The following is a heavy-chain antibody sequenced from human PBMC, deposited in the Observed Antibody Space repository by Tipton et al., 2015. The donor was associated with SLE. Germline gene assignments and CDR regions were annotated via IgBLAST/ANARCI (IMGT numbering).Heavy chain of an antibody. CDR1: GGSISSSSYY. J-gene: IGHJ4*02. CDR2: IYYSGST. CDR3: ARLRVISYYFDY. D-gene: IGHD2-21*01. V-gene: IGHV4-39*07. Sequence: TLSLTCTVSGGSISSSSYYWGWIRQPPGKGLEWIGSIYYSGSTYYNPSLKSRVTISVDTSKNQFSLKLSSVTAAGTVVYYCARLRVISYYFDYWGQGTLVTVSS.